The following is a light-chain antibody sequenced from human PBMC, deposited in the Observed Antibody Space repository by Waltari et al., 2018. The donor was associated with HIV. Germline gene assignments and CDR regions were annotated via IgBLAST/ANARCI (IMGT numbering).Light chain of an antibody. J-gene: IGKJ5*01. CDR3: QQYDTFPPIT. Sequence: DIQMTQSPSSLSASVGDRVTIYCQASQDIGTHLNWFQQKPGKAPKVLIYDASNLETGVPSRFSGSGSGTDFSFTISSLQPEDIATYFCQQYDTFPPITFGQGTRLDIK. V-gene: IGKV1-33*01. CDR2: DAS. CDR1: QDIGTH.